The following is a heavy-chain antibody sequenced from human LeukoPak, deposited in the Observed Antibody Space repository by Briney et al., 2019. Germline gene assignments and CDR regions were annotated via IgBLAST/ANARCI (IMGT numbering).Heavy chain of an antibody. V-gene: IGHV1-2*02. J-gene: IGHJ3*01. CDR3: TRSSGIARGAFDF. Sequence: ASVKVSCKPSGYTFNVYYLHWVRQAPGQGLEWMGWINPNSGGTNYAQRFQGRVTMTRDTSISTAYMELSRLRFDDTAMYYCTRSSGIARGAFDFWGQGIMVTVSS. CDR2: INPNSGGT. D-gene: IGHD1-26*01. CDR1: GYTFNVYY.